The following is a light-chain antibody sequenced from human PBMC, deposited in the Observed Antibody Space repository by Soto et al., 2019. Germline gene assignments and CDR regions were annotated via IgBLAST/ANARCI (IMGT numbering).Light chain of an antibody. J-gene: IGLJ1*01. CDR3: SSYTSSSSRGGVNV. V-gene: IGLV2-14*01. Sequence: QSALTQPASVSGSPGQSITISCTGTSSDVGGYNYVSWYQQHPGKAPKLMIYEVSNRPSGVSNRFSVSKSGDTASLTISGLQGDDEDDYYCSSYTSSSSRGGVNVFGTGTKVTVL. CDR2: EVS. CDR1: SSDVGGYNY.